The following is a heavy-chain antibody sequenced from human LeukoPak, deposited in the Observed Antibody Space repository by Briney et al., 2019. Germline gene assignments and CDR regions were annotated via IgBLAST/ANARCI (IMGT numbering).Heavy chain of an antibody. CDR1: GGTFSSYA. CDR2: IIPIFGTA. J-gene: IGHJ3*02. Sequence: SVKVSCKASGGTFSSYAISWVRQAPGQGLEWMGGIIPIFGTANYAQKFQGRVTITADKSTSTAYMELSSLRSEDTAVYYCAREYYYDSSGHNAFDIWGQGTMVTVSS. D-gene: IGHD3-22*01. V-gene: IGHV1-69*06. CDR3: AREYYYDSSGHNAFDI.